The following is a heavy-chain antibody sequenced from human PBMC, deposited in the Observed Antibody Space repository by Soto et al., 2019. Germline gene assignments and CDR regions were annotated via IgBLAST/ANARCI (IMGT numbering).Heavy chain of an antibody. Sequence: ASVKISCKTSGYTVTAYHMHWVRQAPGQGLEWMGIVNPSLGRANYAQKFQDRVAMTWDTSINTFYMELTSLRSDDTAVYYCARAPYSSTSFFFDFWGQGTLVTVSS. CDR2: VNPSLGRA. D-gene: IGHD6-6*01. CDR3: ARAPYSSTSFFFDF. V-gene: IGHV1-46*01. J-gene: IGHJ4*02. CDR1: GYTVTAYH.